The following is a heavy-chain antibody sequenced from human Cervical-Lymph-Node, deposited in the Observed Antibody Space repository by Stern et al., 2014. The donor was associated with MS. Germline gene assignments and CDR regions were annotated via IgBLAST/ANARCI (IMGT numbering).Heavy chain of an antibody. Sequence: VQLVESGAGVVQPGTSLRLSCAASRFTFDNYGMHWVRQAPGKGLEWVALISEDGSNKHYADSVKGRFTITRDNSNNTLFLQMNSLRAEDTAVYYCAKHRGEDWNYAFWFDPWGQGTLVTVSS. V-gene: IGHV3-30*18. J-gene: IGHJ5*02. CDR3: AKHRGEDWNYAFWFDP. CDR2: ISEDGSNK. D-gene: IGHD1-7*01. CDR1: RFTFDNYG.